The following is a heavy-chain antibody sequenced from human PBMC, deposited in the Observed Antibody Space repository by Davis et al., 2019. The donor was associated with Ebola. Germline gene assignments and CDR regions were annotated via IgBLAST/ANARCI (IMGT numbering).Heavy chain of an antibody. CDR2: IDPSDSYT. CDR1: GYSFTTYW. D-gene: IGHD3-22*01. CDR3: ARPTYYYDSSGYYRRKDDAFDI. Sequence: PGGSLRLSCKGSGYSFTTYWISWVRQMPGKGLEWVGRIDPSDSYTNYSPSFQGHVTISADKSISTAYLQWSSLKASDTAMYYCARPTYYYDSSGYYRRKDDAFDIWGQGTMVTVSS. V-gene: IGHV5-10-1*01. J-gene: IGHJ3*02.